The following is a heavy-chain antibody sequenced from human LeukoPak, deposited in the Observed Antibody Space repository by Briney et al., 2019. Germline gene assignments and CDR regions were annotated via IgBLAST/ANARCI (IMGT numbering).Heavy chain of an antibody. J-gene: IGHJ4*02. V-gene: IGHV4-30-2*01. CDR1: SGSIRSGGYD. Sequence: PSQTLSLTCTVSSGSIRSGGYDWSWIRQPPGRGLEWLGDIYHSGNTHYNPSLKSRVTMSVDTSKNLFSLKLTSVTAADTAVYYCARDRVYYESGAYSTFDYWGQGTLVIVSS. CDR3: ARDRVYYESGAYSTFDY. D-gene: IGHD3-22*01. CDR2: IYHSGNT.